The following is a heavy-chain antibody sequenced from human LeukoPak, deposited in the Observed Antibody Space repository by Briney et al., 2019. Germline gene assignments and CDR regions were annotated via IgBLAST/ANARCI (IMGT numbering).Heavy chain of an antibody. CDR2: IIPIFGIA. Sequence: SVKVSCKASGGTFSSYAISWVRQAPGQGLEWMGRIIPIFGIANYAQKFQGRVTITADKSTSTAYMELSSLRSEDTAVYYCARAGGTERIYYYYGTDVWGQGTTVTVSS. J-gene: IGHJ6*02. D-gene: IGHD2/OR15-2a*01. V-gene: IGHV1-69*04. CDR3: ARAGGTERIYYYYGTDV. CDR1: GGTFSSYA.